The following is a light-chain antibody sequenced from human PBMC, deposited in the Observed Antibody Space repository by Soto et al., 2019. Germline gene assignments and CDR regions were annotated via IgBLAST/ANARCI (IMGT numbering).Light chain of an antibody. CDR2: AAS. J-gene: IGKJ3*01. V-gene: IGKV1-39*01. CDR3: QKYNSAPPFT. CDR1: QSISTY. Sequence: DIQMTQSPSSLSASVGDRVTITCRASQSISTYLHWYRQKPGKAPKLLIFAASTLHSGVPSRFSGSGSGTDFTLTISNLQSEDFATYYCQKYNSAPPFTFGPGTKVDIK.